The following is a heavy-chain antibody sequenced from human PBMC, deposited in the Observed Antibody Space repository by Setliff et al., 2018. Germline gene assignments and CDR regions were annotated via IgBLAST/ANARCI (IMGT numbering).Heavy chain of an antibody. Sequence: GGSLRLSCAASGFTFSSYAMHWVRQAPGKGLEWVAVISYDGSNKYYADSVKGRFTISRDNSKNTLYLQMNSLRAEDTAVYYRATGKYYYDSSGKGETDEFDYWGQGTLVTVSS. J-gene: IGHJ4*02. CDR1: GFTFSSYA. CDR3: ATGKYYYDSSGKGETDEFDY. D-gene: IGHD3-22*01. V-gene: IGHV3-30*04. CDR2: ISYDGSNK.